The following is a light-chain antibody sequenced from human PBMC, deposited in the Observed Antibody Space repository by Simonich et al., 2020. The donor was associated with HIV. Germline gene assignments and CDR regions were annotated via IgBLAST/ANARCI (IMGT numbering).Light chain of an antibody. CDR3: QQYNSDSWT. CDR1: QSISSW. J-gene: IGKJ1*01. V-gene: IGKV1-5*03. Sequence: DIQMTQSPSTLSASVVDRVTITCRASQSISSWLAWYQQKPGKAPKLLIYKASSLESGVPSRFSGSGCGTEFTLTISSLQPDDFATYYCQQYNSDSWTFGQGTKVEIK. CDR2: KAS.